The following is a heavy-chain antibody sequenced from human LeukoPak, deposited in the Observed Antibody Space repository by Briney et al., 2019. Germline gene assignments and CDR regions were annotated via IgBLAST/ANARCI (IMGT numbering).Heavy chain of an antibody. J-gene: IGHJ6*02. CDR2: INPNSGGT. CDR1: GYTFTGYY. Sequence: ASVKVSCKASGYTFTGYYMHWVRQAPGQGLEWMGWINPNSGGTNCAQKFQGRVTMTRDTSISTAYMELSRLRSDDTAVYYCARIMTTVTTSYYYGMDVWGQGTTVTVSS. D-gene: IGHD4-17*01. V-gene: IGHV1-2*02. CDR3: ARIMTTVTTSYYYGMDV.